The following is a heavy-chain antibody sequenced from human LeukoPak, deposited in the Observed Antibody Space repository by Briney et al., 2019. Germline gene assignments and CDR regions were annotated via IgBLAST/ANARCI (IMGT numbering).Heavy chain of an antibody. CDR3: ARDSNGSGSRYYYGMDV. Sequence: SETLSLTCTVSGGSISSGGYYWSWIRQHPGKGLEWIGYIYYSGSTYYNPSPKSRVTISVDTSKNQFSLKLSSVTAADTAVYYCARDSNGSGSRYYYGMDVWGQGTTVTVSS. CDR2: IYYSGST. CDR1: GGSISSGGYY. V-gene: IGHV4-31*03. D-gene: IGHD3-10*01. J-gene: IGHJ6*02.